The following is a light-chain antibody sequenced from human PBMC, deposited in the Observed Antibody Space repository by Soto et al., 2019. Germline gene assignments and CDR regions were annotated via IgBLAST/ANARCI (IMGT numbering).Light chain of an antibody. CDR1: QSISSW. J-gene: IGKJ1*01. Sequence: DIQMTQSPSTLSASVGDRVTITCRASQSISSWLAWYQQKPGKAPKLLIYKASSLESGVPSRFSGSASGTEFTLTIRSLQPDDFATYYCQQYNSYSRTFGQGPKVEIK. CDR2: KAS. CDR3: QQYNSYSRT. V-gene: IGKV1-5*03.